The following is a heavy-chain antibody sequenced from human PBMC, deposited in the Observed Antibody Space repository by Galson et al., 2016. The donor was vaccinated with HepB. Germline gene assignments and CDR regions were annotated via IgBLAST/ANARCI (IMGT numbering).Heavy chain of an antibody. CDR2: IYWDDDK. Sequence: PALVKPPQTLTLTCTFSGFSLSTTSVGVGWIRQSPGKALEGLALIYWDDDKRYNPSLKTRLTVMKDTSKNQVVFTMTNMDAVDTATYYCAHSVAFREGHFDYWGQGIQVAVSS. D-gene: IGHD2-21*01. V-gene: IGHV2-5*02. J-gene: IGHJ4*02. CDR3: AHSVAFREGHFDY. CDR1: GFSLSTTSVG.